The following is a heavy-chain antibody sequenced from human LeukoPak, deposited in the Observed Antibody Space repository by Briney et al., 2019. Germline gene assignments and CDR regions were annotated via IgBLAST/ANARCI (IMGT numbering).Heavy chain of an antibody. V-gene: IGHV1-2*02. D-gene: IGHD3-3*01. J-gene: IGHJ6*02. CDR3: ARDNGYDFWSGYSSV. Sequence: ASVKVSCKASGYTFTGYYMHWVRQAPGQGLEWMGWINPNSGGTNYAQKFQGRATMTRDTSISTAYMELSGLRSDDTAVYYCARDNGYDFWSGYSSVWGQGTTVTVSS. CDR1: GYTFTGYY. CDR2: INPNSGGT.